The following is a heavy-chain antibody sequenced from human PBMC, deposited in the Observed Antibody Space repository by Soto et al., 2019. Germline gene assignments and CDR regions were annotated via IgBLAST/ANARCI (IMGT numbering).Heavy chain of an antibody. D-gene: IGHD3-3*01. Sequence: SETLSLTCSVSSGSISSNNWWSWVRQPPGKGLEWIGEISHSGSTNYSPSLKSRVTISVDKSKNQFSLKLSSVTAADTAVYYCARKRITIFGVVTRYYYYMDVWGKGTTVTVSS. CDR3: ARKRITIFGVVTRYYYYMDV. J-gene: IGHJ6*03. CDR1: SGSISSNNW. V-gene: IGHV4-4*02. CDR2: ISHSGST.